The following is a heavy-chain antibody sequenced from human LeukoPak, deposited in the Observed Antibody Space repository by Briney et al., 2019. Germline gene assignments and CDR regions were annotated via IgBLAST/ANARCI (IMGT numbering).Heavy chain of an antibody. CDR3: ARGRKTYYYDSSGYYPTRFDY. D-gene: IGHD3-22*01. CDR2: IYYSGST. V-gene: IGHV4-59*08. CDR1: GGSISSYY. Sequence: PSETRSLTCTVSGGSISSYYWSWIRQPPGKGLEWIGYIYYSGSTNYNPSLKSRVTISVDTSKNQFSLKLSSATAADTAVYYCARGRKTYYYDSSGYYPTRFDYWGQGTLVTVSS. J-gene: IGHJ4*02.